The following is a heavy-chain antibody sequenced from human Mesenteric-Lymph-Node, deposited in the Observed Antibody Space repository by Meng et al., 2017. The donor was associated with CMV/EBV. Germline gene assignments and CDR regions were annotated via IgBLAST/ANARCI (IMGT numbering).Heavy chain of an antibody. J-gene: IGHJ4*02. CDR2: IKQDGSEK. Sequence: GESLKISCAASGFTFSTYWMSWVRQAPGKGLEWVANIKQDGSEKYYVDSVKGRFTISRDNAKNSLYLQMNSLRAEDTAVYYCASPPYYYDSSGYYQDHSWGQGTLVTVSS. CDR1: GFTFSTYW. V-gene: IGHV3-7*01. CDR3: ASPPYYYDSSGYYQDHS. D-gene: IGHD3-22*01.